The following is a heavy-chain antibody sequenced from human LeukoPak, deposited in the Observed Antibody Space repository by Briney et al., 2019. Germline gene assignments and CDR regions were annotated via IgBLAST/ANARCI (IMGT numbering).Heavy chain of an antibody. V-gene: IGHV3-33*06. J-gene: IGHJ4*02. CDR3: AKDPDYGYNYFDY. CDR2: IWYDGSNK. D-gene: IGHD4-17*01. Sequence: GGSLRLSCAASGFTFSSYGMHWVRQAPGKGLEWMAVIWYDGSNKYYADSVKGRFTISRDNSKNTLYPQMNSLRAEDTAVYYCAKDPDYGYNYFDYWGQGTLVTVSS. CDR1: GFTFSSYG.